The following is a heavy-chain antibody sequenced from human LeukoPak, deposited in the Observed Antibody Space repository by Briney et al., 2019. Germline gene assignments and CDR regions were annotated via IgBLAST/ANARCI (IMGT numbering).Heavy chain of an antibody. CDR1: GGSISSGDYY. CDR3: ARHLRWSSSWYIDY. Sequence: SSETLSLTCTVSGGSISSGDYYWSWIRQPPGKGLEWIGYIYYSGSTYYNPSLKSRVTISVDTSKNQFSLKLSSVTAADTAVYYCARHLRWSSSWYIDYWGQGTLVTVSS. J-gene: IGHJ4*02. V-gene: IGHV4-30-4*01. D-gene: IGHD6-13*01. CDR2: IYYSGST.